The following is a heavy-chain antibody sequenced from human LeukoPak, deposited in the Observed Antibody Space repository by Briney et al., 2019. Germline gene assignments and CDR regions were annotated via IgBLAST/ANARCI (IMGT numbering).Heavy chain of an antibody. CDR3: ARDLSRYYDFWSGLEW. V-gene: IGHV1-69*13. CDR2: IIPIFGTA. CDR1: GGTFSSYA. Sequence: ASVKVSCKASGGTFSSYAISWVRQAPGQGLEWMGGIIPIFGTANYAQKFQGRVTITADESTSTAYMELSSLRSEDTAVYYCARDLSRYYDFWSGLEWWGQGTLVTVSS. J-gene: IGHJ4*02. D-gene: IGHD3-3*01.